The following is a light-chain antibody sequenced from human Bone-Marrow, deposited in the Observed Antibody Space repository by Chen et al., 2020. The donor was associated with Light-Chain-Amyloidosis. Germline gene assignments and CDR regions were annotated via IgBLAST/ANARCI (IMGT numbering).Light chain of an antibody. CDR3: QVWDRSSDRPV. Sequence: SYVLTHPSSVSVAPGQTATIACGGTNIGSTSVHWYQQPPGQAPLLVVYDDSDRPSGIPERLSGSNSGNTATLTISRVEAGDEADYYCQVWDRSSDRPVFGGGTKLTVL. CDR2: DDS. CDR1: NIGSTS. V-gene: IGLV3-21*02. J-gene: IGLJ3*02.